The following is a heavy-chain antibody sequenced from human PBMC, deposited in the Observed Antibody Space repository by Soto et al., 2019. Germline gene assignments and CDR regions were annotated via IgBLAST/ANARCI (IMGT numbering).Heavy chain of an antibody. J-gene: IGHJ4*02. CDR3: GKVGDGDYVFHY. CDR1: GFTFSSYA. CDR2: ISGSGGST. V-gene: IGHV3-23*01. D-gene: IGHD4-17*01. Sequence: PGGSLRLSCAASGFTFSSYAMSWVRQAPGKGLEWVSAISGSGGSTYYADTVKGRFTISRDNSKNTLYLQMNSLIAEDTAVYYCGKVGDGDYVFHYWGQGTLVTVSS.